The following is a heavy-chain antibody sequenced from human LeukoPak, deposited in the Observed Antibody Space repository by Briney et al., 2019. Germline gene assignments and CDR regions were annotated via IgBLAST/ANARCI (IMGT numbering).Heavy chain of an antibody. J-gene: IGHJ4*02. V-gene: IGHV4-59*01. CDR2: IYYSGST. Sequence: SETLSLTCTVSGGSISSYYWSWIRQPPGKGLEWIGYIYYSGSTNYNPSLKSRVTISVATSKNQFSLKLSSVTAADTAVYYCASLYFYDSSGYSFDYWGQGTLVTVSS. D-gene: IGHD3-22*01. CDR3: ASLYFYDSSGYSFDY. CDR1: GGSISSYY.